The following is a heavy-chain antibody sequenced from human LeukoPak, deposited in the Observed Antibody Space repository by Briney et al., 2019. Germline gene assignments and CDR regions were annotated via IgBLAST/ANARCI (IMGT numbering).Heavy chain of an antibody. Sequence: GGSLRLSCAASGFTFSSYSMNWVRQAPGKGLEWVSFISTSSIYIYYADSVKGRFTISRDNAKNSLYLQMNSLRAEDTAVYYCARGQHYYGSESYPEWGQGTLVTVSS. D-gene: IGHD3-10*01. CDR3: ARGQHYYGSESYPE. CDR1: GFTFSSYS. V-gene: IGHV3-21*01. CDR2: ISTSSIYI. J-gene: IGHJ4*02.